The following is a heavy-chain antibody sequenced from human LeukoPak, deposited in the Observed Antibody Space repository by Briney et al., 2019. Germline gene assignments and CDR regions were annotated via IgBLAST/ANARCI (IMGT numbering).Heavy chain of an antibody. V-gene: IGHV4-30-4*08. CDR3: ARVTPGYTGGGADYYYMDV. CDR2: ISYSGSI. CDR1: GGSVSSGYHD. D-gene: IGHD6-25*01. J-gene: IGHJ6*03. Sequence: SQTLSLTCTVSGGSVSSGYHDWGWIRRPPGKNLEWIGYISYSGSISYNPSLESRVSISVDTSKHHFSLKLNSVTAADTAIYYCARVTPGYTGGGADYYYMDVWGKGTTVTVSS.